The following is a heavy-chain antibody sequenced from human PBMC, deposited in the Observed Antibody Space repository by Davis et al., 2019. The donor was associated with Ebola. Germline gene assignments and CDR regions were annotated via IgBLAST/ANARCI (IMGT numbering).Heavy chain of an antibody. CDR1: GNSFNTHW. Sequence: GESLKISCRDSGNSFNTHWIGWLRQLPGKGLEWMGIIYTGDSDTRYSPSFRGQVTISADKTIKTAFLQWSSLKASDTAMYYCATLRRTITGMDDGFDIWGQGTMVTVSS. V-gene: IGHV5-51*01. CDR3: ATLRRTITGMDDGFDI. J-gene: IGHJ3*02. CDR2: IYTGDSDT. D-gene: IGHD1-20*01.